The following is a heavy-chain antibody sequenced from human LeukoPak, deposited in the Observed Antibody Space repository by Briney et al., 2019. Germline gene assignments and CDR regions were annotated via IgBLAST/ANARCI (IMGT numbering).Heavy chain of an antibody. D-gene: IGHD6-13*01. CDR2: IYYSGST. CDR3: ARLGAAAGTNWFDP. Sequence: SETLSLTCTVSGGSISSYYWSWLRPPPGKGLEWIGYIYYSGSTNYNPSLKSRVTISVDTSKNQFSLKLSSVTAADTAVYYCARLGAAAGTNWFDPWGQGTLVTVSS. J-gene: IGHJ5*02. CDR1: GGSISSYY. V-gene: IGHV4-59*08.